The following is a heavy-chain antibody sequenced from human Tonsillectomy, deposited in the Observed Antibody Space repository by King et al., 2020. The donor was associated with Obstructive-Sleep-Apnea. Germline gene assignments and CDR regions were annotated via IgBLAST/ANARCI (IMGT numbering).Heavy chain of an antibody. CDR1: GGSISRYY. Sequence: VQLQESVPGLVKPSETLSLTCFVSGGSISRYYWSWIRQPPGKGLEWIGYVYYSGITNYNPPLKSRVIISVDTSKNQFSLNLSSVTAADTAVYYCARHIYSTGNSGAFDIWGQGTMVTVSS. CDR2: VYYSGIT. CDR3: ARHIYSTGNSGAFDI. J-gene: IGHJ3*02. V-gene: IGHV4-59*08. D-gene: IGHD2-8*02.